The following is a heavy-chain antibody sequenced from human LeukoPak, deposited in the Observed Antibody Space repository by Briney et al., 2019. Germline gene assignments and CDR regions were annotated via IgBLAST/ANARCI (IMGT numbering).Heavy chain of an antibody. CDR3: ARDVSQYDSSGYYYF. CDR1: GFTFSSTS. D-gene: IGHD3-22*01. V-gene: IGHV3-21*01. CDR2: ISSSSSYI. J-gene: IGHJ4*02. Sequence: GGSLRLSCAASGFTFSSTSMSWVRQAPGKGLEWVSSISSSSSYIYYADSVKGRFTISRDNAKNSLYLQMNSLRAEDTAVYYCARDVSQYDSSGYYYFWGQGTLVTVSS.